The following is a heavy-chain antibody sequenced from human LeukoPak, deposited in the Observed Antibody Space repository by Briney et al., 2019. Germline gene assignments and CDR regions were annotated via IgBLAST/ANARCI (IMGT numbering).Heavy chain of an antibody. CDR2: IKQDGSEK. J-gene: IGHJ4*02. CDR1: GFTFSDYY. D-gene: IGHD4-23*01. V-gene: IGHV3-7*01. CDR3: AREVTPYY. Sequence: PGGSLRLSCAASGFTFSDYYMSWARQPPGKGLEWVANIKQDGSEKYYVDSVKGRFTISRDNAKNSLFLQMNSLRAEDTAVYYCAREVTPYYWGQGTLVTVSS.